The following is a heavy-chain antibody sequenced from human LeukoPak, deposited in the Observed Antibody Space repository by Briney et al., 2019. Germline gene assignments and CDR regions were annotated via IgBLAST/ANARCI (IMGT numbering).Heavy chain of an antibody. CDR1: GGSISSYY. Sequence: SETLSLTCTVSGGSISSYYWSWIRQPPGKGLEWIGYIYYSGSTNYNPSLKSRVTITVDTSKNQFSLNLNSVTAADTAVYYCARLPRGAAIDYWGQGTLVTVSS. D-gene: IGHD3-10*01. CDR2: IYYSGST. V-gene: IGHV4-59*08. J-gene: IGHJ4*02. CDR3: ARLPRGAAIDY.